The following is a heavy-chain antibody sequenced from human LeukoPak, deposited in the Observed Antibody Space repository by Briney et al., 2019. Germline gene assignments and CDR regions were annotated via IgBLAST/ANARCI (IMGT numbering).Heavy chain of an antibody. J-gene: IGHJ4*02. V-gene: IGHV3-48*01. Sequence: PGGSLRLSCTASGFPFIEYSMNWVRQVPGKGLECISYIGIDSGNTKYADSVRGRFTISADKAKNSLYLQMNSLRVEDTAVYYCARDHNYAFDNWGQGTLVSVAS. CDR1: GFPFIEYS. CDR2: IGIDSGNT. D-gene: IGHD1-1*01. CDR3: ARDHNYAFDN.